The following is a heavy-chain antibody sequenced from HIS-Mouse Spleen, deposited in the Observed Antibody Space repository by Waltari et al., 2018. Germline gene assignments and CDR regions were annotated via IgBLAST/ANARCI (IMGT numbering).Heavy chain of an antibody. CDR1: GGSISSSSYY. V-gene: IGHV4-39*07. Sequence: QLHLQESGPGLVQPSETLSLPCPVAGGSISSSSYYWGWIRQPPGKGLEWIGSIYYSGSTYYNPSLKSRVTISVDTSKNQFSLKLSSVTAADTAVYYCAREIPYSSSWYDWYFDLWGRGTLVTVSS. CDR2: IYYSGST. D-gene: IGHD6-13*01. CDR3: AREIPYSSSWYDWYFDL. J-gene: IGHJ2*01.